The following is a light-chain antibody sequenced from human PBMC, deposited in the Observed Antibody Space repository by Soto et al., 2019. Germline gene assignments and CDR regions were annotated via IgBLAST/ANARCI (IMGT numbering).Light chain of an antibody. CDR3: SSYAGSSTSV. CDR1: SSDVGGYDY. J-gene: IGLJ1*01. CDR2: EVS. Sequence: QSVLSQPPSASGSPGQSVTISCTGTSSDVGGYDYVSWYQQHPGKAPKLMIYEVSKRPSGVPDRFSGSKSGSTASLTVSGLQAEDEADYYCSSYAGSSTSVFGTGTKV. V-gene: IGLV2-8*01.